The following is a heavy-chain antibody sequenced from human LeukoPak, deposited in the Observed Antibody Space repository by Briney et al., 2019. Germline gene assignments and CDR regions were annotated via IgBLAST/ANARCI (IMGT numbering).Heavy chain of an antibody. CDR3: ARGVEMATMVY. J-gene: IGHJ4*02. V-gene: IGHV3-53*01. D-gene: IGHD5-24*01. Sequence: GGSLRLSCAASGFTVSSNYMSWVRQAPGKGLEWVSVIYSGGSTYYADSVKGRFTISRDNSKNTLYLQMNSLRAEDTAVYYCARGVEMATMVYWGQGTLVTVSS. CDR2: IYSGGST. CDR1: GFTVSSNY.